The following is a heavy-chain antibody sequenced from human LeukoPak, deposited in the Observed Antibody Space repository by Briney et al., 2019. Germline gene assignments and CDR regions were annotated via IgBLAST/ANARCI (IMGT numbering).Heavy chain of an antibody. CDR1: GGSTSSRNYY. CDR2: IYYSGTT. V-gene: IGHV4-39*07. CDR3: ARAVTVHGGYWGPFDY. D-gene: IGHD5-12*01. Sequence: SETLSLTCTVSGGSTSSRNYYWAWIRQPPGKALEWIGSIYYSGTTYYNPSLKSRVTMSVDTSKNQFSLKLSSVTAADTAVYYCARAVTVHGGYWGPFDYWGQGTLVTVSS. J-gene: IGHJ4*02.